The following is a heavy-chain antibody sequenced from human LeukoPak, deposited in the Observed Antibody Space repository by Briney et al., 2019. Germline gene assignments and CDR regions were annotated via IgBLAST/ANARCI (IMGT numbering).Heavy chain of an antibody. CDR2: INEDGKIR. Sequence: GGSLRLSCAASRFTLARYWVHWVRQAPGKGLVWVARINEDGKIRDYADSVKGRFTISRDSGKDTVYLQMNSLRVEDTAVYYCAADFGGRDDYWGQGTLVTVSS. J-gene: IGHJ4*02. CDR3: AADFGGRDDY. V-gene: IGHV3-74*01. CDR1: RFTLARYW. D-gene: IGHD2/OR15-2a*01.